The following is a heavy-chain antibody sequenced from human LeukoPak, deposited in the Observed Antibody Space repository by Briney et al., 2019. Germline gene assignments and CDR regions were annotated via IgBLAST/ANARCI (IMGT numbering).Heavy chain of an antibody. CDR3: AKAGIGVVGYFDY. J-gene: IGHJ4*02. D-gene: IGHD6-19*01. Sequence: GGSLRLSCAASGFTFSSYAMSWVRQAPGKGLEWVSAIRGSGGGTYHADSVKGQFTISRDNSKNTLYLQMNSLRDEDTALYYCAKAGIGVVGYFDYWGQGTLVTVSS. V-gene: IGHV3-23*01. CDR2: IRGSGGGT. CDR1: GFTFSSYA.